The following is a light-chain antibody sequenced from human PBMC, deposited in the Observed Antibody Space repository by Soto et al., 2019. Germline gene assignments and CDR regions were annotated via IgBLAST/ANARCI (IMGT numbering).Light chain of an antibody. Sequence: DIQMTQSPSSLSASVGDRVTITCRASQSISSYLNWYQQKPGKAPKLLIYAASSLQSGVPSRFSGSGSATDYTLTISSLQPEEFATYYCEHSYSTPTFGQGTKLEIK. CDR2: AAS. J-gene: IGKJ2*01. V-gene: IGKV1-39*01. CDR1: QSISSY. CDR3: EHSYSTPT.